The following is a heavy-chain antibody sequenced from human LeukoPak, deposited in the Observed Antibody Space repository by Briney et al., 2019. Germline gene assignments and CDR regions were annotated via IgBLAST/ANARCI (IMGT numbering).Heavy chain of an antibody. Sequence: GGSLRLSCAASGFTFNTYWMSWVRQAPGKGLEWVANIKQDGSEKYYVDSVKGRFTISRDNAKNSLYLQMNSLRAEDTAVYYCARGFLELRGYYGLDVWGQGTTVTVSS. CDR2: IKQDGSEK. D-gene: IGHD3-10*01. J-gene: IGHJ6*02. CDR1: GFTFNTYW. CDR3: ARGFLELRGYYGLDV. V-gene: IGHV3-7*01.